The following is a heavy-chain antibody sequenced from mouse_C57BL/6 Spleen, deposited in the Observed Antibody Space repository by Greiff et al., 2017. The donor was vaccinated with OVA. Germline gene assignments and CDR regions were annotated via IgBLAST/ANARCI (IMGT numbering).Heavy chain of an antibody. Sequence: QVPLQHSGAELARPGASVKLSCKASGYTFTSYGISWVKQRTGQGLEWIGEIYPRSGNTYYNEKFKGKATLTADKSSSTAYMELRSLTSEDSAVYFCARGGSSYDDFDYWGQGTTLTVSS. D-gene: IGHD1-1*01. CDR2: IYPRSGNT. J-gene: IGHJ2*01. CDR1: GYTFTSYG. V-gene: IGHV1-81*01. CDR3: ARGGSSYDDFDY.